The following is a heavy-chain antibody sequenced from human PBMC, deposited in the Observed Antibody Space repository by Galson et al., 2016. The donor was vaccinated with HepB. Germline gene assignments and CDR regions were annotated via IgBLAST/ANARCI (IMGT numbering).Heavy chain of an antibody. Sequence: QSGAEVKRAGESLKISCKGSGNSFTTYWIGWVRQKPGKGLEWMGIIYPGDSETRYSPSFQGQVTISVDKSITTAYLQWNSLKASDTAMYYCARHGGGPYAAGAVGDAFDLWGQGTMVTVSS. CDR3: ARHGGGPYAAGAVGDAFDL. J-gene: IGHJ3*01. CDR2: IYPGDSET. CDR1: GNSFTTYW. D-gene: IGHD6-13*01. V-gene: IGHV5-51*01.